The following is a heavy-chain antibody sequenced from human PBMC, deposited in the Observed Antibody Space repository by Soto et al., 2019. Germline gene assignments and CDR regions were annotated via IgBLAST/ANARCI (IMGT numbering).Heavy chain of an antibody. V-gene: IGHV4-39*01. CDR2: IYYSGSA. CDR3: ARHPSNYAILTGP. D-gene: IGHD3-9*01. Sequence: QLQLQESGPGLVKPSETLSLTCTVSGGSISSNSYYWDWIRQPPGKGLEWIGAIYYSGSAYYNPSLKPRGTISVDTSKNQFSLRLTSVTAADTAVYYCARHPSNYAILTGPWGQGTLVTVSS. CDR1: GGSISSNSYY. J-gene: IGHJ5*02.